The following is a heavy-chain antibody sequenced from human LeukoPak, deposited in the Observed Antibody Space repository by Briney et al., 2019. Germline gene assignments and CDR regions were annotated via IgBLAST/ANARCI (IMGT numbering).Heavy chain of an antibody. V-gene: IGHV3-7*01. J-gene: IGHJ4*02. CDR3: ARDPLCGAIGY. D-gene: IGHD4/OR15-4a*01. CDR1: GITFSSSW. CDR2: IKEDGNEK. Sequence: GGSLRLSCVASGITFSSSWMSWVRQTPGKGLEWVADIKEDGNEKLYVDSVKGRFTISRDHAKNSVYLQMNRLRVEDTAVYFCARDPLCGAIGYWGQGTLVTVSS.